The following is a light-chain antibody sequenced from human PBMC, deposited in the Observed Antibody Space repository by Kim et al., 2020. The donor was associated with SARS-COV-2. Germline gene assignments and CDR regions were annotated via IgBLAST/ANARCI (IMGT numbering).Light chain of an antibody. CDR1: SGNVGGHKF. J-gene: IGLJ3*02. CDR3: CSYAGSNDLV. CDR2: GVS. Sequence: GRLITVSCTGRSGNVGGHKFVSWYQQLPGQAPQLTIYGVSHLPPGVSTRCSGSKSGNTASLTISGLQAEDEANPYGCSYAGSNDLVFGGGTQLTLL. V-gene: IGLV2-23*02.